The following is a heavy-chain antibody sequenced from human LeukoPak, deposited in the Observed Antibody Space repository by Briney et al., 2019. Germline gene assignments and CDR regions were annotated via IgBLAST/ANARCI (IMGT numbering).Heavy chain of an antibody. D-gene: IGHD6-6*01. CDR1: GYSFITYN. CDR3: ARDNTKSSLDY. J-gene: IGHJ4*02. V-gene: IGHV1-46*01. CDR2: INLRDGRT. Sequence: ASVKVSCKASGYSFITYNMHWVRQAPGQGLEWMGIINLRDGRTSYSQKFQGRLTMTGDTSTSTFYMELSSLRFDDTAVYYCARDNTKSSLDYWGQGTLVTVS.